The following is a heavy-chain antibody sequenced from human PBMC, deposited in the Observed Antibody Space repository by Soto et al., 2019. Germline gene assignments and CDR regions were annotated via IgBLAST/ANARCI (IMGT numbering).Heavy chain of an antibody. CDR3: ASTGITTRRGGSGSHDAFDI. V-gene: IGHV3-23*01. D-gene: IGHD6-6*01. Sequence: HPGGSLRLSCAASGFTFSSYAMSWVRQAPGKGLEWVSAISGSGGSTYYADSVKGRFTISRDNSKNTLYLEMNSLRAEDTAVYYCASTGITTRRGGSGSHDAFDIWGQGTMVTVSS. CDR1: GFTFSSYA. CDR2: ISGSGGST. J-gene: IGHJ3*02.